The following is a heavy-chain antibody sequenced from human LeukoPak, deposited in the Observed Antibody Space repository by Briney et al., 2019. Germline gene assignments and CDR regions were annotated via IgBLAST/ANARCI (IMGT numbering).Heavy chain of an antibody. V-gene: IGHV3-23*01. CDR3: ARGYSGYVFLDY. Sequence: GGSLRLSCAASGFTFSSSAMSWVRQVPGKGLEWVSGISASGGSTYYADSVRGRFTISRDNSKNTLYVQMNSLRAEDTALYYCARGYSGYVFLDYWGQGTLVTVSS. D-gene: IGHD5-12*01. CDR1: GFTFSSSA. CDR2: ISASGGST. J-gene: IGHJ4*02.